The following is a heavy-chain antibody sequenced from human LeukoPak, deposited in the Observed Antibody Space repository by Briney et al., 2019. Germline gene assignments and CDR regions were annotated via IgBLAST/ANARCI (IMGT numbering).Heavy chain of an antibody. CDR1: GGTFSSYT. CDR2: IIPILGIA. V-gene: IGHV1-69*02. CDR3: VPRFRNSGYDPFDI. J-gene: IGHJ3*02. Sequence: SVKVSCKASGGTFSSYTISWVRQAPGQGLEWMGRIIPILGIANYAQKFQGRVTITADKSTSTAYMELSSLRSEDTAVYYCVPRFRNSGYDPFDIWGQGTMVTVSS. D-gene: IGHD5-12*01.